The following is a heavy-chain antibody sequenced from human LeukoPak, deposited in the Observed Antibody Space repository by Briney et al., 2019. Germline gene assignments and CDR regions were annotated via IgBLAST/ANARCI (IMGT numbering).Heavy chain of an antibody. CDR3: ARGGENYDYVWGSYRYYDAFDI. Sequence: PSETLSLTCTVSGDSISSSTSSTTYYWGWIRQPPGKGLEWIGSITYSGATHYNESLKSRVTISVDTSRNQFSLRLSSVTAADTAVYYCARGGENYDYVWGSYRYYDAFDIWGQGTMVTVSS. D-gene: IGHD3-16*02. CDR1: GDSISSSTSSTTYY. J-gene: IGHJ3*02. V-gene: IGHV4-39*01. CDR2: ITYSGAT.